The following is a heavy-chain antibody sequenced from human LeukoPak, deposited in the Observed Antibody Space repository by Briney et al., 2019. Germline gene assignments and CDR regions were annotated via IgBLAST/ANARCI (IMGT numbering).Heavy chain of an antibody. CDR1: GYTFTGYY. D-gene: IGHD3-22*01. CDR3: ARDLISMIVVVSAFDY. V-gene: IGHV1-2*02. J-gene: IGHJ4*02. Sequence: ASVKVSCKASGYTFTGYYMHWVRQAPGQGLEWMGWINPNSGGTNYAQKFQGRVTMTRDTSISTAYMELSRLRSDDTAVYCCARDLISMIVVVSAFDYWGQGTLVTVSS. CDR2: INPNSGGT.